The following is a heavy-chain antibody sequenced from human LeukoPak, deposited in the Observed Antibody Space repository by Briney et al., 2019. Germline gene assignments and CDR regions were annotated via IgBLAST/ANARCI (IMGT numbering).Heavy chain of an antibody. CDR1: GDSISRYY. CDR2: VYTSGST. V-gene: IGHV4-4*07. D-gene: IGHD4-11*01. CDR3: ARHGGAYSFDY. J-gene: IGHJ4*02. Sequence: PSETLSLTCSVSGDSISRYYWSWVRQPAGKGLEWIGRVYTSGSTNYNPSLKSRVTMSLDPSKNQFSLKLSSVTAADTAVYYCARHGGAYSFDYWGQGTLVTVSS.